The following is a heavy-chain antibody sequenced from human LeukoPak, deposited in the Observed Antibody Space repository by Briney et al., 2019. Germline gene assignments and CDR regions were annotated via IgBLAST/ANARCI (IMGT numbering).Heavy chain of an antibody. CDR2: VRQDGSQK. CDR3: ARDSGYRDY. V-gene: IGHV3-7*03. Sequence: GGSLRLSCRASGFSFSSYWMSWVRQAPGKGLEWVANVRQDGSQKYYLDSVKGRFTISRDNAKNSLYLQMDSLRVEDTAVYYCARDSGYRDYWGRGTPVTVSS. D-gene: IGHD3-9*01. CDR1: GFSFSSYW. J-gene: IGHJ4*02.